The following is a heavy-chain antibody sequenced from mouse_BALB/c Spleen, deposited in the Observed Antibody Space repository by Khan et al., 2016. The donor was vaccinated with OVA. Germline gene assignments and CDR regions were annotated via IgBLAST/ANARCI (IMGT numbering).Heavy chain of an antibody. CDR1: GYSITSDYA. Sequence: VQLKESGPGLVKPSQSLPLTCTVTGYSITSDYAWNWIRQFPGNKLEWMGYISYSGNTKYNPSLKSRISITRDTSENQFFLQLNSVTIEDTATDDCARSYGGDVDYWGQGTTLTVSS. CDR3: ARSYGGDVDY. D-gene: IGHD1-1*02. CDR2: ISYSGNT. V-gene: IGHV3-2*02. J-gene: IGHJ2*01.